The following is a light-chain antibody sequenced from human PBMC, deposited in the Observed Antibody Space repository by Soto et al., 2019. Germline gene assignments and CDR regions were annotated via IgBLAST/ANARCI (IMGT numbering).Light chain of an antibody. V-gene: IGKV1-5*01. Sequence: DIQMTQSPSTLSASVGDRVTITCRASQSASTWLAWYQQKPGKAPKLLIYDASILQGGVPLRFSGSGSGTEFTLTISSLQSEDFANYYCQQYNMYPYTFGQGTKLE. J-gene: IGKJ2*01. CDR1: QSASTW. CDR2: DAS. CDR3: QQYNMYPYT.